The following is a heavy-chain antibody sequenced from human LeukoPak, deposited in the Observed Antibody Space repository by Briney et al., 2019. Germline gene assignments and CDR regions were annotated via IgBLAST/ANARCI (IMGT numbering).Heavy chain of an antibody. CDR2: INPNSGGT. Sequence: ASVKVSCKASGYTFTSYGISWVRQAPGQGLEWMGWINPNSGGTNYAQKFQGRVTMTRDTSISTAYMELSRLRSDDTAVYYCARYGSGLYAFDIWGQGTMVTVSS. D-gene: IGHD3-10*01. CDR3: ARYGSGLYAFDI. J-gene: IGHJ3*02. CDR1: GYTFTSYG. V-gene: IGHV1-2*02.